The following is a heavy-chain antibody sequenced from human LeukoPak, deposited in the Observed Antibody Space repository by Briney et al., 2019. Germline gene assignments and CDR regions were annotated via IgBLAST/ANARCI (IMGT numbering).Heavy chain of an antibody. V-gene: IGHV1-69*04. Sequence: SVKVSCKAPGGTFSSYAISWVRQAPGQGLEWMGRIIPIFGIANYAQKFQGRVTITADKSTSTAYMELSSLRSEDTAVYYCARGAGSTGYYYGMDVWGQGTTVTVSS. CDR1: GGTFSSYA. CDR3: ARGAGSTGYYYGMDV. CDR2: IIPIFGIA. D-gene: IGHD4-11*01. J-gene: IGHJ6*02.